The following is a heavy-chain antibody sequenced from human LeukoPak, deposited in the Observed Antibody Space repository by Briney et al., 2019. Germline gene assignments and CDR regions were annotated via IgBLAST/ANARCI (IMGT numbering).Heavy chain of an antibody. D-gene: IGHD4-17*01. CDR3: ARDRYDYGVQNWFDP. V-gene: IGHV3-11*04. J-gene: IGHJ5*02. Sequence: PGGSLRPSCAASGFTFSDYYMSWIRQAPGKGLEWVSYISSSGSTIYYADSVKGRFTISRDNAKNSLYLQMNSLRAEDTAVYYCARDRYDYGVQNWFDPWGQGTLVTVSS. CDR1: GFTFSDYY. CDR2: ISSSGSTI.